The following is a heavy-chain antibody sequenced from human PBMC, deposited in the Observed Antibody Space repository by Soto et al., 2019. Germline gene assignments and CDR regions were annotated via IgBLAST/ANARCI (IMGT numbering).Heavy chain of an antibody. Sequence: QVKLVQSGAEVKKPGASVKVSCKASGYTFTSYGISWVRKAPGQGLEWMGWISAYNGNTNYAQKFQGRVTMTTDTSTSTAYTELRSLRSDDTAVYYCARTLNEWLLGLDWGQGTLVTVSS. D-gene: IGHD3-3*01. CDR1: GYTFTSYG. CDR2: ISAYNGNT. V-gene: IGHV1-18*01. J-gene: IGHJ4*02. CDR3: ARTLNEWLLGLD.